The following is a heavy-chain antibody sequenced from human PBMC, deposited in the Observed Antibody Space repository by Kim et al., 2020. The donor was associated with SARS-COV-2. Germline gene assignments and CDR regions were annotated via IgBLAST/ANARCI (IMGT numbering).Heavy chain of an antibody. V-gene: IGHV3-66*01. CDR3: ARRRITMVRGVIISSPYGMDV. Sequence: GGSLRHSCAASGFTVSSNYMSWVRQAPGKGLEWVSVIYSGGSTYYADSVKGRFTISRDNSKNTLYLQMNSLRAEDTAVYYCARRRITMVRGVIISSPYGMDVWGQGTTVTVSS. J-gene: IGHJ6*02. D-gene: IGHD3-10*01. CDR2: IYSGGST. CDR1: GFTVSSNY.